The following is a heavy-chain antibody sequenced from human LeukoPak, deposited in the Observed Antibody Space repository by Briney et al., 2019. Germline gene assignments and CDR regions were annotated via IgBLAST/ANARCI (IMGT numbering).Heavy chain of an antibody. CDR1: GFTFSSYW. D-gene: IGHD6-13*01. Sequence: PGGSLRLSCAASGFTFSSYWMNWVRQAPGKGLEWVANIKQDGSERYYVDSVKGRFTISRDNAKKLLSLQMNSLRAEDTAVYYCARDWPTIAAAGTIPEYFQHWGQGTLVTVSS. CDR2: IKQDGSER. J-gene: IGHJ1*01. V-gene: IGHV3-7*01. CDR3: ARDWPTIAAAGTIPEYFQH.